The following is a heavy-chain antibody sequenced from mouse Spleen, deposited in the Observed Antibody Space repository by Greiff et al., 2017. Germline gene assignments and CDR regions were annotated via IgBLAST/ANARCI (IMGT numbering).Heavy chain of an antibody. CDR2: IHPNSGST. D-gene: IGHD2-3*01. CDR1: GYTFTSYW. CDR3: ARYDGYYPAWFAY. Sequence: QVQLQQPGAELVKPGASVKLSCKASGYTFTSYWMHWVKQRPGQGLEWIGMIHPNSGSTNYNEKFKSKATLTVDKSSSTAYMQLSSLTSEDSAVYYCARYDGYYPAWFAYWGQGTLVTVSA. V-gene: IGHV1-64*01. J-gene: IGHJ3*01.